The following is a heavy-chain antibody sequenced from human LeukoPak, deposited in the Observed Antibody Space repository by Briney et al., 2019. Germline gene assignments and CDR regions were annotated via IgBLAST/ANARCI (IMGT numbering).Heavy chain of an antibody. V-gene: IGHV4-39*01. CDR2: IYYSGST. CDR1: GGSISSSSYY. D-gene: IGHD2-2*01. Sequence: MSSETLSLTCTVSGGSISSSSYYWGWIRQPPGKGLEWIGSIYYSGSTYYNPSLKSRVTISVDTSKYQFSLKLSSVTAADTAVYYCARQEVVVVPAASDWFDPWGQGTLVTVSS. CDR3: ARQEVVVVPAASDWFDP. J-gene: IGHJ5*02.